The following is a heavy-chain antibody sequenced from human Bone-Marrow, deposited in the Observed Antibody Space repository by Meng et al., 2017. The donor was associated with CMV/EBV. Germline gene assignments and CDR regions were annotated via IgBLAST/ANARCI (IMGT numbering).Heavy chain of an antibody. CDR2: RWHDGTKK. D-gene: IGHD6-13*01. V-gene: IGHV3-33*01. J-gene: IGHJ2*01. CDR3: ARDPGFATRWYEDWFIDS. Sequence: MQWAGEGPGKGLGWEAIRWHDGTKKYYADSVKGRFTISRDKSNHTAYLHMNSLRTEDTAMYYCARDPGFATRWYEDWFIDSWGRGTLVTVSS.